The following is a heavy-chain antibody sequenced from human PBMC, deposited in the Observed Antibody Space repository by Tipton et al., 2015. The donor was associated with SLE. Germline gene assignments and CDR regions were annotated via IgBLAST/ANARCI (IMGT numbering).Heavy chain of an antibody. D-gene: IGHD1-26*01. CDR2: ISGSGYNR. V-gene: IGHV3-23*01. CDR1: GFTFSTYA. J-gene: IGHJ4*02. CDR3: AKDKTGSYSDYFDY. Sequence: SLRLSCVGSGFTFSTYAMSWVRQAPGKGLEWVSSISGSGYNRKYADSVRGRFTISRDNSRNTVYVQMKSLRAEDTALYYCAKDKTGSYSDYFDYWGRGALVAVSS.